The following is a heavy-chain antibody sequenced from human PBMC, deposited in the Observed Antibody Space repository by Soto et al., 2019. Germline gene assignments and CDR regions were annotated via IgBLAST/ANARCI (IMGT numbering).Heavy chain of an antibody. CDR2: FDPEDGET. CDR1: GYTLTELS. V-gene: IGHV1-24*01. CDR3: ATVKPTYYYDSSGTMAVDY. J-gene: IGHJ4*02. D-gene: IGHD3-22*01. Sequence: GASVKVSCKVSGYTLTELSMHWVRQAPGKGLEWMGGFDPEDGETIYAQKFQGRVTMTEDTSTDTAYMELSSLRSEDTAVYYCATVKPTYYYDSSGTMAVDYCGQGTLVTVYS.